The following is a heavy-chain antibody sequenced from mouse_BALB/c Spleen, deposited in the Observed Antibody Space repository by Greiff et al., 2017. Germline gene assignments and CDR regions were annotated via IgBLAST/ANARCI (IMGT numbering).Heavy chain of an antibody. CDR2: ISSGGSYT. CDR1: GFTFSSYG. Sequence: EVNLVESGGDLVKPGGSLKLSCAASGFTFSSYGMSWVRQTPDKRLEWVATISSGGSYTYYPDSVKGRFTISRDNAKNTLYLQMSSLKSEDTAMYYCAREYGYDVSAWFAYWGQGTLVTVSA. J-gene: IGHJ3*01. D-gene: IGHD2-2*01. V-gene: IGHV5-6*01. CDR3: AREYGYDVSAWFAY.